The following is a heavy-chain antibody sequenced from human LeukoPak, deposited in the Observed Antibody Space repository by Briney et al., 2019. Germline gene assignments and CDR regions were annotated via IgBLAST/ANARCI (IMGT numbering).Heavy chain of an antibody. Sequence: PGGSLRLSCAASGFTFSSYAMHWVRQAPGKGLEWVAVISYDGSNKYYADSVKGRFTISRDNSKNTLYLQMNSLRAEDTAVYYCARDRDRTGDRGDFDYWGQGTLVTVSS. D-gene: IGHD7-27*01. CDR3: ARDRDRTGDRGDFDY. CDR2: ISYDGSNK. CDR1: GFTFSSYA. J-gene: IGHJ4*02. V-gene: IGHV3-30-3*01.